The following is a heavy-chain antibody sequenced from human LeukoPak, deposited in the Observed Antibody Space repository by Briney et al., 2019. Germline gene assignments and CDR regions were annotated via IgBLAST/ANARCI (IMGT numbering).Heavy chain of an antibody. CDR2: IYTSGAA. D-gene: IGHD1-26*01. CDR1: GGSISSYY. V-gene: IGHV4-4*09. Sequence: SETLSLTCTVSGGSISSYYWSWLRQPPGKALEWIGYIYTSGAANYNPSLKSRVTISVATSKNQFSLNLRSVTAADTAVYYCARLCRVGSTPTTYYYYYYMDVWGKGTTVTVSS. J-gene: IGHJ6*03. CDR3: ARLCRVGSTPTTYYYYYYMDV.